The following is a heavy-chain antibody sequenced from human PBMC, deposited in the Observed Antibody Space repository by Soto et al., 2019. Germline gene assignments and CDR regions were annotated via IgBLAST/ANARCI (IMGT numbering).Heavy chain of an antibody. Sequence: SETLSLTNTVSGRSINSSSYYCGWIRQPPGKGLEWIGSIYYSGNTYYNPSLKSRVTISVDTAKNQFSLKLSSVTAADTAVYYCARQYYFGSGRYYNRPFDFWGQGTLVTVS. CDR2: IYYSGNT. CDR3: ARQYYFGSGRYYNRPFDF. J-gene: IGHJ4*02. CDR1: GRSINSSSYY. V-gene: IGHV4-39*01. D-gene: IGHD3-10*01.